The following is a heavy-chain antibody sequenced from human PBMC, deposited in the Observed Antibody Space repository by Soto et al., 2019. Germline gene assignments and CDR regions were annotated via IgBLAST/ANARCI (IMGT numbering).Heavy chain of an antibody. D-gene: IGHD5-12*01. CDR1: GFTFSSYA. J-gene: IGHJ4*02. V-gene: IGHV3-64D*06. CDR3: VKDQGGYSGYVFDY. Sequence: GGSLRLSCSASGFTFSSYAMHWVRQAPWKGLEYVSAISSNGGSTYYADSVKGRFTISRDNSKNTLYLQMSSLRAEDTAVYYCVKDQGGYSGYVFDYWGQGTLVTVSS. CDR2: ISSNGGST.